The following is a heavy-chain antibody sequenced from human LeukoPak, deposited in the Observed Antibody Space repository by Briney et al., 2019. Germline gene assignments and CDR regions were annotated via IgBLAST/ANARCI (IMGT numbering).Heavy chain of an antibody. J-gene: IGHJ4*02. CDR1: GGSISSSSYY. D-gene: IGHD6-13*01. Sequence: SETLSLTCTVSGGSISSSSYYWSWIRQPAGKGLEWIGRIYTSGSTNYNPSLKSRVTISVDTSKNQFSLKLSSVTAADTAVYYCAREGIAAAGSNYWGQGTLVTVSS. CDR3: AREGIAAAGSNY. V-gene: IGHV4-61*02. CDR2: IYTSGST.